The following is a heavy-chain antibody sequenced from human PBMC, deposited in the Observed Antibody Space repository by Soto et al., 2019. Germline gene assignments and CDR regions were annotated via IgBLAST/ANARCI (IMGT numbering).Heavy chain of an antibody. CDR3: ARGRMGRDYFDY. CDR2: IRSKAYGGTT. V-gene: IGHV3-49*02. Sequence: WVRQAPGKGLEWVGFIRSKAYGGTTEYAASVKGRFTISRDDSKSIAYLQMNSLTTEDTAMYYCARGRMGRDYFDYWGQGTLVT. J-gene: IGHJ4*02. D-gene: IGHD3-16*01.